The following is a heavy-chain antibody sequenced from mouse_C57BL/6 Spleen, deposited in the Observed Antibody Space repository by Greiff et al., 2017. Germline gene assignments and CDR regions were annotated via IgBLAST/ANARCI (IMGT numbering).Heavy chain of an antibody. V-gene: IGHV2-2*01. CDR1: GFSLTSYG. CDR2: IWSGGST. J-gene: IGHJ4*01. Sequence: VQLVESGPGLVQPSQSLSITCTVSGFSLTSYGVHWVRQSPGKGLEWLGVIWSGGSTDYNAAFISRLSISKDNSKSQVFFKMNSLQADDTAIYYCARKRIYYYGSSYGYYAMDYWGQGTSVTVSS. D-gene: IGHD1-1*01. CDR3: ARKRIYYYGSSYGYYAMDY.